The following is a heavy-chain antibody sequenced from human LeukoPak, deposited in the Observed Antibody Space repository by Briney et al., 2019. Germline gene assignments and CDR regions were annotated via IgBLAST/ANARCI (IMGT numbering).Heavy chain of an antibody. V-gene: IGHV5-51*01. CDR2: IYPGDSDT. CDR1: GYTFTTSW. J-gene: IGHJ4*02. CDR3: ARRGGGYFDY. D-gene: IGHD3-22*01. Sequence: LGESLKICCKGSGYTFTTSWIGWVRQMPGKGLEWMGIIYPGDSDTSYSPSFQGQVTISADKSLITAYLHWSSLQASDTAMYYWARRGGGYFDYWGQGTLVAVSS.